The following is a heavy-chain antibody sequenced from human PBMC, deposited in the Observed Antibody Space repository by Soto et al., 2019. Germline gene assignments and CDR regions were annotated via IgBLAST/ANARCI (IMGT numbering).Heavy chain of an antibody. Sequence: QVQLQESGPGLVKPSETLSLTCTVSGGSISSYYWSWIRQTPGKGLEWIGYIFYFGSTNYNPSLKSRVTLSIDTSNNQLSLKLSSVTAADTAVYYCARHSPDFDWLSQFDYWGQGTLVTVSS. CDR3: ARHSPDFDWLSQFDY. CDR1: GGSISSYY. D-gene: IGHD3-9*01. CDR2: IFYFGST. J-gene: IGHJ4*02. V-gene: IGHV4-59*08.